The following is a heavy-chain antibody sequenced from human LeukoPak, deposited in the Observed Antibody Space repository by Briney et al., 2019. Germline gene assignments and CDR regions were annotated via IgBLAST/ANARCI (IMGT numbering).Heavy chain of an antibody. V-gene: IGHV3-30*04. J-gene: IGHJ4*02. Sequence: GGSLRLSCAASGFTFSSYAMHWVRQAPGKGLEWVAVISYDGSNKYYADSVKGRPTISRDNSKNTLYLQMNSLRAEDTAVYYCARDRGQWLVQGIDYWGQGTLVTVSS. CDR2: ISYDGSNK. CDR1: GFTFSSYA. CDR3: ARDRGQWLVQGIDY. D-gene: IGHD6-19*01.